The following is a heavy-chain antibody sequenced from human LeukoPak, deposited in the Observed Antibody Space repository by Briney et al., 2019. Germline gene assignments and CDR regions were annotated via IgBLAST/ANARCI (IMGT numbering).Heavy chain of an antibody. J-gene: IGHJ4*02. V-gene: IGHV3-30*02. CDR3: AKDSRVAGYPAPHFDY. Sequence: PGGSLRLSCAASGFTFSSYGMHWVRQAPGKGLEWVAFIRYDGSNKYYADSVKGRFTSSRDNSKNTLYLQMNSLRAEDTAVYYCAKDSRVAGYPAPHFDYWGQGTLVTVSS. D-gene: IGHD3-9*01. CDR2: IRYDGSNK. CDR1: GFTFSSYG.